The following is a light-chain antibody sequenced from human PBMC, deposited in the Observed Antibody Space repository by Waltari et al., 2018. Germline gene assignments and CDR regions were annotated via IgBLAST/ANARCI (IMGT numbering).Light chain of an antibody. CDR3: CSYAGSYTFV. J-gene: IGLJ2*01. CDR2: DVS. V-gene: IGLV2-11*01. Sequence: QSALTQPRSVSGSPGQSVTISCTGTSSDVVGYTYVSWYQQHPGKAPKLMIYDVSKRPSGVPDRFSGSKSGNTASLTISGLQAEDEADYYCCSYAGSYTFVFGGGTKLTVL. CDR1: SSDVVGYTY.